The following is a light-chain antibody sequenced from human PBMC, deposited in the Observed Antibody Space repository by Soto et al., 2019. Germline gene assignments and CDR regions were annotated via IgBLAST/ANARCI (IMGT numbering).Light chain of an antibody. CDR1: QSVSKN. J-gene: IGKJ5*01. CDR3: QQYNDWIIT. Sequence: EIVMTQSPATLSVSPGERATLSCRASQSVSKNLAWYQQKPGQAPRLLINGASTRATGVPARFSGSGSGTEFTLTITSLQSEDFAVYSCQQYNDWIITFGQGTRLEI. V-gene: IGKV3-15*01. CDR2: GAS.